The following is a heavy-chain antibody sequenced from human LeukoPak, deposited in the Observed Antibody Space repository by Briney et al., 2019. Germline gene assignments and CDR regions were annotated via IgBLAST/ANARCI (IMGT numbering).Heavy chain of an antibody. CDR2: IYHSGST. CDR3: ARVGYDDSSGYFFDY. Sequence: SETLSLTCSVSGGSLKSYYWNWIRQPPGKGLEWIGYIYHSGSTNYNHSFRSRVTISVDTSKNQFSLKLSSVTAADTAVYYCARVGYDDSSGYFFDYWGQGTLVTVSS. J-gene: IGHJ4*02. CDR1: GGSLKSYY. D-gene: IGHD3-22*01. V-gene: IGHV4-59*12.